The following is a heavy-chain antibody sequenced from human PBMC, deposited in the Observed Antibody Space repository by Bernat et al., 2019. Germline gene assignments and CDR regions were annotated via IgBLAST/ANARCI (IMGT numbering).Heavy chain of an antibody. D-gene: IGHD5-12*01. J-gene: IGHJ2*01. CDR1: GFTFSSYA. Sequence: EVQLLESGGGLVQPGGSLRLSCAASGFTFSSYAMSWVRKAPGKGLEWVSTLSGNGGSTYYADSVKGRFTISRDNSKNTLYLQMNSLGAEDTAVYYCAKVGIVATIGWYFDLWGRGTLVTVSS. V-gene: IGHV3-23*01. CDR2: LSGNGGST. CDR3: AKVGIVATIGWYFDL.